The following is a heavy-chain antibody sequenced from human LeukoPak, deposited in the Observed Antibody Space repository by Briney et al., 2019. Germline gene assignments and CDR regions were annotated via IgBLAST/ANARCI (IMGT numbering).Heavy chain of an antibody. J-gene: IGHJ4*02. CDR3: ASSDY. CDR1: GGSISSGGYS. Sequence: SQTLSLTCAVSGGSISSGGYSWSWIRQPPGKGLEWIGYIYHSGSTYYNPALKSRVTISVDRSKNQFSLKLSSVTAADTAVYYCASSDYWGQGTLVTVSS. CDR2: IYHSGST. V-gene: IGHV4-30-2*01.